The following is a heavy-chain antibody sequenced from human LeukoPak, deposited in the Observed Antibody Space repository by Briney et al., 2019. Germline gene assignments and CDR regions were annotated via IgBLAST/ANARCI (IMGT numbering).Heavy chain of an antibody. Sequence: PGGSPRLSCAASGFTFSSYAMSWVRQAPGKGLEWVSAISGSGGSTYYADSVKGRFTISRDNSKNTLYLQMNSLRAEDTAVYYCAKDGFIVVVVAATPYYFDYWGQGTLVTVSS. CDR1: GFTFSSYA. J-gene: IGHJ4*02. V-gene: IGHV3-23*01. CDR3: AKDGFIVVVVAATPYYFDY. CDR2: ISGSGGST. D-gene: IGHD2-15*01.